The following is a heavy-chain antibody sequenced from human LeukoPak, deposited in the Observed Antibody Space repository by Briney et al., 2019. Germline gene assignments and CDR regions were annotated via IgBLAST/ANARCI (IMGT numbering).Heavy chain of an antibody. J-gene: IGHJ5*02. CDR1: GGSFSGYY. CDR3: AREDGHTTGHDP. V-gene: IGHV4-34*01. CDR2: INHSGST. Sequence: NPSETLSLTCAVYGGSFSGYYWSWIRQPPGKGLEWIGEINHSGSTNYNPSLKSRVTMSVDTSKNQFSLKLSSVTAADTAVYYCAREDGHTTGHDPWGQGTLVTVSS. D-gene: IGHD5-24*01.